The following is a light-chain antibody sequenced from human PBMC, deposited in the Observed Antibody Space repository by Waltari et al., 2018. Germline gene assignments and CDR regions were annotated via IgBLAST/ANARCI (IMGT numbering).Light chain of an antibody. CDR2: DVT. CDR3: SPQPVDVVVQ. J-gene: IGLJ3*02. CDR1: ASAIYGSNF. Sequence: QSALTQPAYVSCSPRQSITISCPGIASAIYGSNFVSWYQHHPVKAPQVIIYDVTNRPPGISDRFSSSKAANTPAMISGGLSPEDEADYYCSPQPVDVVVQFGGGTQATVL. V-gene: IGLV2-14*03.